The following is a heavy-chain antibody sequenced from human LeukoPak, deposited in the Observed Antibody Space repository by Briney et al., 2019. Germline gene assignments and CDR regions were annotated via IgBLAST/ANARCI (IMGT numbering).Heavy chain of an antibody. CDR3: ARVVAAAGDY. J-gene: IGHJ4*02. CDR1: GFTFSDYY. D-gene: IGHD6-13*01. CDR2: ISSSSSYT. Sequence: PGGSLRLSCAASGFTFSDYYMSWIRQAPGKGLEWVSYISSSSSYTNYADSVKGRFTISRDNAKNSLYLQMNSLRAEDTAVCYCARVVAAAGDYWGQGTLVTVSS. V-gene: IGHV3-11*05.